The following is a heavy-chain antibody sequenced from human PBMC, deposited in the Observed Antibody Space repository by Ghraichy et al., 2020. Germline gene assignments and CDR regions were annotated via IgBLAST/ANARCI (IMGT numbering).Heavy chain of an antibody. CDR1: GGSFSGHY. Sequence: QTLSLTCAVYGGSFSGHYRSWIRQPPGKGLEWIGEINHAGSTKYNPSLKSRVTISVDTSKNQFSLKLSSVTAADTAVYYCARGQAGYSSSWLNYWGQGTLVTVSS. CDR2: INHAGST. J-gene: IGHJ4*02. CDR3: ARGQAGYSSSWLNY. V-gene: IGHV4-34*01. D-gene: IGHD6-13*01.